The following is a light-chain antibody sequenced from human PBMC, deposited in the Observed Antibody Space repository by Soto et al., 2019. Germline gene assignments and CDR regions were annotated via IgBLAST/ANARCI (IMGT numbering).Light chain of an antibody. CDR3: SSYTTSTSFIL. V-gene: IGLV2-11*01. J-gene: IGLJ2*01. CDR1: SSDVGGYNY. CDR2: DVT. Sequence: QSVLTQPRSVSGSPGQSVTMSCTGTSSDVGGYNYVSWYQQHPGKAPKLIIFDVTKRPSGVPDRFSGSKSGNTASLTISGLQAEDEAYYYCSSYTTSTSFILFGGGTKVTVL.